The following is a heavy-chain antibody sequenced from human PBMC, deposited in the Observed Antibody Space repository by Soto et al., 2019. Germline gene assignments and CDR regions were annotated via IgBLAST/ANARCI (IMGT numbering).Heavy chain of an antibody. V-gene: IGHV3-48*01. Sequence: GGSLRLSCAASRFTFSSYSMNWVRQAPGKGLEWVSYISSSSSTIYYADSVKGRFTISRDNAKNSLYLQMNSLRAEDTAVYYCARGQRDRCSGGRCYAEGIWYFDLWGRGTLVTVSS. CDR3: ARGQRDRCSGGRCYAEGIWYFDL. J-gene: IGHJ2*01. CDR2: ISSSSSTI. CDR1: RFTFSSYS. D-gene: IGHD2-15*01.